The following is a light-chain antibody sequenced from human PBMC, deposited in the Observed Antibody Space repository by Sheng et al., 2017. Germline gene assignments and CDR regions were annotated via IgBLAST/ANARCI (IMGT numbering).Light chain of an antibody. CDR2: QDN. Sequence: SYELTQPPSVSVSPGQTASITCSGDKRGHKFAFWYQQRPGQSPVVLIYQDNKRPSGILERFSGSNSGDTATLTISGTQTMDEADYYCQAWDNYTAIFGGGTKLTVL. CDR3: QAWDNYTAI. J-gene: IGLJ2*01. CDR1: KRGHKF. V-gene: IGLV3-1*01.